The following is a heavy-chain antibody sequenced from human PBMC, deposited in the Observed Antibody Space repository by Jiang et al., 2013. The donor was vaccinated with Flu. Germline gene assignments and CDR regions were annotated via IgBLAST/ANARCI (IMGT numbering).Heavy chain of an antibody. J-gene: IGHJ4*02. CDR2: IYYSGTT. D-gene: IGHD3-10*01. Sequence: KPSETLSLSCTVSGGSIISENSYWGWIRQPPGKGLEWIGSIYYSGTTYYSPSLKSRVTISVDTSKKQFSLKLSSVTAADTTVYYCASQHWDHGVGSYYMSHWGQGTLGHRLL. CDR3: ASQHWDHGVGSYYMSH. V-gene: IGHV4-39*07. CDR1: GGSIISENSY.